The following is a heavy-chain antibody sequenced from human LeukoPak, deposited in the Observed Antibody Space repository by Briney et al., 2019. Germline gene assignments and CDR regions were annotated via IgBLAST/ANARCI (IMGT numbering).Heavy chain of an antibody. D-gene: IGHD3-10*01. CDR2: TYYSGST. CDR3: ARARDYYGSGTTPSWFDP. CDR1: GGSISSSSYY. Sequence: SETLSLTCTVSGGSISSSSYYWGWIRQPPGKGLEWIGSTYYSGSTYYNPSLKSRVTISVDTSKNQFSLKLSSVTAADTAVYYCARARDYYGSGTTPSWFDPWGQGTLVTVSS. V-gene: IGHV4-39*07. J-gene: IGHJ5*02.